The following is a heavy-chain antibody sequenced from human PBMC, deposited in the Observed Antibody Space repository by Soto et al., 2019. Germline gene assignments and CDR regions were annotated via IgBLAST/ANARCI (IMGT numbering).Heavy chain of an antibody. J-gene: IGHJ4*02. D-gene: IGHD6-13*01. V-gene: IGHV3-48*02. CDR3: AGDPSQGRSLKYYFEY. CDR2: ISASSANI. CDR1: GFTFSIYA. Sequence: EVQLVESGGTLVQPGGSLRLSCAASGFTFSIYAMNWVRQAPGKGLEWVSYISASSANIHYADSVKGRFTVSRDNDKNSLYLQMNSLRDEDTDVYYCAGDPSQGRSLKYYFEYWGQGTLVTVSS.